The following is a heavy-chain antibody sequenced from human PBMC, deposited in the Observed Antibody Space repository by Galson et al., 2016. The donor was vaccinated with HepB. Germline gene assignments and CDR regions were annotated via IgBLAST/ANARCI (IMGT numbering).Heavy chain of an antibody. D-gene: IGHD3-22*01. CDR2: IIPIFGTA. CDR3: ARDEDYYDSSGYYYNTWFDP. J-gene: IGHJ5*02. CDR1: AGTFSSYS. V-gene: IGHV1-69*13. Sequence: SVKVSCKASAGTFSSYSISWVRLAPGQGLEWMGGIIPIFGTAKYAQKFQGRVTITADEATSAVYMELSSLRSEDTAVYYCARDEDYYDSSGYYYNTWFDPWGQGTLVTVSS.